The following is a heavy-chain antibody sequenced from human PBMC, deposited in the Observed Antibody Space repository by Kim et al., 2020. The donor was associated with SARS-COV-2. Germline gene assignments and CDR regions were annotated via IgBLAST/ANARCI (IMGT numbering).Heavy chain of an antibody. J-gene: IGHJ6*02. CDR3: ARSRIADFRPSYYGMDV. CDR1: GFSLSTSGMC. D-gene: IGHD6-13*01. V-gene: IGHV2-70*11. Sequence: SGPTLVNPTQTLTLTCTFSGFSLSTSGMCVSWIRQPPGKALEWLARIDWDDDKYYSTSLKTRLTISKDTSKNQVVLTMTNMDPVDTATYYCARSRIADFRPSYYGMDVWGQGTTVTVSS. CDR2: IDWDDDK.